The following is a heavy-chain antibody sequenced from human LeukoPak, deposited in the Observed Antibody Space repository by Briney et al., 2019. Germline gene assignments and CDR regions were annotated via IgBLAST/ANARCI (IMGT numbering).Heavy chain of an antibody. D-gene: IGHD3-22*01. Sequence: SETLSLTCTVSAGSICSSSYYWGWVRQPPGEGLEWIGSIYYSGSTYYNPSLKSRVTISVDTSKNQFSLKLSSVTAADTAVYYCATSDSSGYYVDYWGQGTLVTVSS. CDR3: ATSDSSGYYVDY. J-gene: IGHJ4*02. CDR1: AGSICSSSYY. V-gene: IGHV4-39*07. CDR2: IYYSGST.